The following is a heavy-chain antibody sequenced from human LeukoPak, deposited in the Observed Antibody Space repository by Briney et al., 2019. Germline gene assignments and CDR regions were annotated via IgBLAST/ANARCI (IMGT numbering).Heavy chain of an antibody. V-gene: IGHV4-39*02. D-gene: IGHD1-14*01. CDR1: GGSISSNSYY. CDR3: AREYGIDAFDI. CDR2: IYYSGST. J-gene: IGHJ3*02. Sequence: SETLSLTCAVSGGSISSNSYYWDWIRQPPGKGLEWIGSIYYSGSTYYNPSLKSRVTISVDTSKNQSSLKLSSVTAADTAVYYCAREYGIDAFDIWGQGTMVTVSS.